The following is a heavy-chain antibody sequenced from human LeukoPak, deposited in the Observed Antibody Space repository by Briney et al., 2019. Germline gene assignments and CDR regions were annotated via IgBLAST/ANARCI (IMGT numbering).Heavy chain of an antibody. D-gene: IGHD3-22*01. J-gene: IGHJ6*02. CDR1: GYTFTGYY. Sequence: ASVKVSCKASGYTFTGYYMHWVRQAPGQGLEWMGWINPNSGGTNYAQKFQGRVTMTRDTSISTAYMELGRLRSDDTAVYYCARPMAEYYYDSSLGGYYYYYGMDVWGQGPRSPSP. CDR2: INPNSGGT. CDR3: ARPMAEYYYDSSLGGYYYYYGMDV. V-gene: IGHV1-2*02.